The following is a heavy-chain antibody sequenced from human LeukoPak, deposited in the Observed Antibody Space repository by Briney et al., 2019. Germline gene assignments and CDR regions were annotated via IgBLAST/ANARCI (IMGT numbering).Heavy chain of an antibody. D-gene: IGHD2-15*01. CDR3: ARGRGYCSGGSCYQIASFYFDY. CDR1: GGTFSSYA. J-gene: IGHJ4*02. CDR2: IIPIFGTA. V-gene: IGHV1-69*13. Sequence: SVKVSCKASGGTFSSYAISWVRQAPGQGLEWMGGIIPIFGTANYAQKFQGRVTITADESTSTAYMELSSLRSEDTAVYYCARGRGYCSGGSCYQIASFYFDYWGQGTLVTVSS.